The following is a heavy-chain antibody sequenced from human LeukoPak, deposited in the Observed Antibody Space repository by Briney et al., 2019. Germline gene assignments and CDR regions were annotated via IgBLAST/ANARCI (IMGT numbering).Heavy chain of an antibody. Sequence: AGSLSFSCAASGFTFSSNWMSWVRQAQGQGLEWVANINQDGSECEYVVSVKGRFTISRDNSKNTMYLQMNRLRAEAMAVYYRAKDLRGDYGSGTISRYVSWGQGTLVTVSS. J-gene: IGHJ5*02. D-gene: IGHD3-10*01. CDR3: AKDLRGDYGSGTISRYVS. CDR2: INQDGSEC. CDR1: GFTFSSNW. V-gene: IGHV3-7*05.